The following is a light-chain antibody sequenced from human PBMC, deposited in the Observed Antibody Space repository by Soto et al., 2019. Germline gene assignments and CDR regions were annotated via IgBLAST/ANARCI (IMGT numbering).Light chain of an antibody. CDR2: GAS. Sequence: EIVLTQSPGTLSLSPGERATLSCRASQSVSSSYLAWYQQKPGQAPRLLIYGASSRATGIPDRFSGSGSGTDFTLTISRLEPEDFAVSSCQQYGSSPPKTFGQGTKV. V-gene: IGKV3-20*01. CDR3: QQYGSSPPKT. CDR1: QSVSSSY. J-gene: IGKJ1*01.